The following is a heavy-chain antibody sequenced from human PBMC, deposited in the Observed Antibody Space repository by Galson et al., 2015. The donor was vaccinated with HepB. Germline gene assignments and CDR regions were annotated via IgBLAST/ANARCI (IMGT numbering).Heavy chain of an antibody. Sequence: SLRLSCAASGFTFSSYAMHWVRQAPGKGLGWVAVISYDGSNKYYADSVKGRFTISRDNSKNTLYLQMNSLRAEDTAVYYCAREAGQQLGHGWFDPWGQGTLVTVSS. J-gene: IGHJ5*02. D-gene: IGHD6-13*01. CDR2: ISYDGSNK. CDR1: GFTFSSYA. CDR3: AREAGQQLGHGWFDP. V-gene: IGHV3-30*04.